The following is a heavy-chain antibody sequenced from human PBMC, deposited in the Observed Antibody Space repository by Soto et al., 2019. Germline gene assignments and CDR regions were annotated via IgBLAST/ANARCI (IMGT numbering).Heavy chain of an antibody. CDR3: ARAPKVSGSSQTRPDF. J-gene: IGHJ4*02. CDR1: GGSFSGYY. Sequence: KPSETLSLTCAVYGGSFSGYYWSWIRQPPGKGLEWIGEISQSGNTNYSPSLKSRVSISIDTSKKQFSLNLASVSAADTAVYYCARAPKVSGSSQTRPDFWGQGTLVTVSS. V-gene: IGHV4-34*01. D-gene: IGHD6-6*01. CDR2: ISQSGNT.